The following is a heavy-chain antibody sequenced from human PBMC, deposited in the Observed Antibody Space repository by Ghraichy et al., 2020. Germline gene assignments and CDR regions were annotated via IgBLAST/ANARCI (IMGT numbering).Heavy chain of an antibody. Sequence: GGVLRLSCAASGFTFSSFWMSWVRQVPGKGLEWVANIRKDGSESFYVDSVKGRFIMSRDNAKNSLYLQMNSLRVEDTAVYYCARIPQGTDWFDPWGQGALVTVSS. J-gene: IGHJ5*02. CDR1: GFTFSSFW. CDR2: IRKDGSES. V-gene: IGHV3-7*01. CDR3: ARIPQGTDWFDP.